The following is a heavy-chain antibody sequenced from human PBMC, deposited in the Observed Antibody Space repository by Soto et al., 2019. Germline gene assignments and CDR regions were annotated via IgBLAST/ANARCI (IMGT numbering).Heavy chain of an antibody. Sequence: RESLKISSKGSGYSFTSYWISWVRQMPGKGLEWMGRIDPGDSDTRYSPSFQGQVTISADKSISTAYLQWSSLKASDTAMYYCAGGGVRGVITRTRDYYGMDVWGQGTTVTVSS. J-gene: IGHJ6*02. D-gene: IGHD3-10*01. V-gene: IGHV5-51*01. CDR3: AGGGVRGVITRTRDYYGMDV. CDR2: IDPGDSDT. CDR1: GYSFTSYW.